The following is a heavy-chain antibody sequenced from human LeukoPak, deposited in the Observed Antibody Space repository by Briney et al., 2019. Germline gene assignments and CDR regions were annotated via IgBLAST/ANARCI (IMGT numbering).Heavy chain of an antibody. D-gene: IGHD5-12*01. CDR1: GFIFSGYE. J-gene: IGHJ6*02. CDR2: ITWNGGST. Sequence: GSLRLSCAASGFIFSGYEMNWVRQAPGKGLEWVSGITWNGGSTGYADSVKGRFTISRDNAKNSLYLQMNSLRAEDTALYYCARDLASPSNSVWGQGTTVTVSS. CDR3: ARDLASPSNSV. V-gene: IGHV3-20*04.